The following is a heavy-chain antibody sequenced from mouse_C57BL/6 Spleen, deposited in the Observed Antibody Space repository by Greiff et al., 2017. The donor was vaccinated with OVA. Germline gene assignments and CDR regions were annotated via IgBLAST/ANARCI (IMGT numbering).Heavy chain of an antibody. Sequence: VMLVESGAELVKPGASVKMSCKASGYTFTTYPIEWMKQNHGKSLEWIGNFHPYNDDTKYNEKFKGKATLTVEKSSSTVYLELSRLTSDDSAVYYCARNYDYDEGTWFAYWGQGTLVTVSA. J-gene: IGHJ3*01. D-gene: IGHD2-4*01. V-gene: IGHV1-47*01. CDR2: FHPYNDDT. CDR3: ARNYDYDEGTWFAY. CDR1: GYTFTTYP.